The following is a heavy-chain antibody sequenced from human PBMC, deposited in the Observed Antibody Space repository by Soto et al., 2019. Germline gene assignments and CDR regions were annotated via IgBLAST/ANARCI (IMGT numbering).Heavy chain of an antibody. V-gene: IGHV4-31*03. Sequence: QVQLQESGPGLVKPSQTLSLTCTVSGGSISSGGYYWSWIRQHPGKGLEWIGYIYYSGSTYYNPSLRSRLTLSVDTPKNHFSLKLRSVTAADTAVYYCARAPMTPVGFDYLGQGTLVTVSS. CDR3: ARAPMTPVGFDY. J-gene: IGHJ4*02. CDR1: GGSISSGGYY. D-gene: IGHD4-4*01. CDR2: IYYSGST.